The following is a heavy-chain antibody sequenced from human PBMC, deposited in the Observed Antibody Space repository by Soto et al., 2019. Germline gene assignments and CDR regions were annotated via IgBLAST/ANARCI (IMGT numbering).Heavy chain of an antibody. CDR1: GFAFSSYA. J-gene: IGHJ4*02. D-gene: IGHD3-10*01. CDR2: ISYDGGNK. CDR3: ARDLSGSGD. Sequence: QVQLVESGGGVVQPGRSLRLSCAASGFAFSSYAMHWVRQAPGKGLEWVAVISYDGGNKYYAASVKGRFTISRDNSKNTLYLQMNSLRAEDTAVYYCARDLSGSGDWGQGTLVTVS. V-gene: IGHV3-30-3*01.